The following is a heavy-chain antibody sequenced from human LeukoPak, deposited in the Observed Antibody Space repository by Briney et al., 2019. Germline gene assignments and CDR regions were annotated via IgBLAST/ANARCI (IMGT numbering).Heavy chain of an antibody. CDR2: ISLYNNHI. Sequence: ASVTVSCKASGYSFTEYGISWLRQAPGQGLEWMGWISLYNNHINYAPKSQGKVIMTKDTSTSTVYMELTSLRSDDTALYCAGHKGLLQWPADAFDIWGQGTLVTVSS. CDR3: GHKGLLQWPADAFDI. V-gene: IGHV1-18*01. J-gene: IGHJ3*02. D-gene: IGHD3-3*01. CDR1: GYSFTEYG.